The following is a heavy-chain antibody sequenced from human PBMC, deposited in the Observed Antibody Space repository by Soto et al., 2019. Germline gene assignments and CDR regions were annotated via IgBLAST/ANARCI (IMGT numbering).Heavy chain of an antibody. D-gene: IGHD2-15*01. Sequence: EVQLVESGGGLVKPGGSLRLSCAGSGFSFSNAWMNWVRQAPGKGLEWVGRIKRKIDGEATDYAAPVKGRFTVSGDDSKSALYLHINSLKGDDTAVYYCTTGSVEGVWGQGTTVTVSS. V-gene: IGHV3-15*07. CDR1: GFSFSNAW. CDR3: TTGSVEGV. CDR2: IKRKIDGEAT. J-gene: IGHJ6*02.